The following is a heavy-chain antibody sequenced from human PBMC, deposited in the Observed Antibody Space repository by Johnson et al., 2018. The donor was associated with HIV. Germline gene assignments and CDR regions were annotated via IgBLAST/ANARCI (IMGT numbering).Heavy chain of an antibody. V-gene: IGHV3-9*01. CDR2: ITWNSGSI. Sequence: VQLVESGGGLVQPGRSLRLSCAASGFTFDDYAMHWVRQVPGKGLQWVSGITWNSGSIGYADSVKGRFTISRDNAKNSLYLQMNSLRVEDTAFYYCAKDIGVEGAFDIWGQGTTVTVSS. CDR3: AKDIGVEGAFDI. D-gene: IGHD3-16*01. CDR1: GFTFDDYA. J-gene: IGHJ3*02.